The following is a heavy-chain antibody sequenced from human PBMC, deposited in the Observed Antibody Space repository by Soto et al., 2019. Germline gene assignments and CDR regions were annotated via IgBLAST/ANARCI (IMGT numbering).Heavy chain of an antibody. CDR3: ARDGSGTWGLDV. D-gene: IGHD3-10*01. CDR2: INPNSGNT. Sequence: QVQLVQSGAEVKKPGASVKVSCKASGYTFRNYDINWVRQATGQGLERMGWINPNSGNTGYAQKFKGRVTMTWDTSLSTAYMELSSLRSEDTAVYYCARDGSGTWGLDVWGQGTTVTVSS. J-gene: IGHJ6*02. V-gene: IGHV1-8*01. CDR1: GYTFRNYD.